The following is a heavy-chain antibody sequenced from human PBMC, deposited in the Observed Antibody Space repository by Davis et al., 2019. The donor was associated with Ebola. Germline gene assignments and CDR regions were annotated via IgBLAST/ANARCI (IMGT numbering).Heavy chain of an antibody. CDR1: GFTFSYSW. V-gene: IGHV3-7*03. J-gene: IGHJ4*02. D-gene: IGHD6-6*01. CDR2: IKQDGSEK. Sequence: PGGSLRLSCAASGFTFSYSWMSWVRQAPGKGLEWVANIKQDGSEKYYVDSVKGRFTISRDNAKNSLYLQMNSLRAEDTAVYYCARDPGSSSFDYWGQGSLVTVSS. CDR3: ARDPGSSSFDY.